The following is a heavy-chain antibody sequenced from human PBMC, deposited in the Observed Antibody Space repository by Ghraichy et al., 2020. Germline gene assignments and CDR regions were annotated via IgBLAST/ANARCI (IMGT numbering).Heavy chain of an antibody. CDR2: IKQDGSA. CDR1: GFPFSRYW. J-gene: IGHJ4*02. CDR3: ARDTYYAADH. D-gene: IGHD2/OR15-2a*01. Sequence: SCAASGFPFSRYWMGWVRQAPGKGLEWVANIKQDGSADYVDSVRGRFTISRDNAGSSLTLQMNSLRAEDTAVYYCARDTYYAADHWGQGTLVTVSS. V-gene: IGHV3-7*01.